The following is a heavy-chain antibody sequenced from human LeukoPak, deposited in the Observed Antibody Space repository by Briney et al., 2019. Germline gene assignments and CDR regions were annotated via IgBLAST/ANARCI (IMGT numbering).Heavy chain of an antibody. D-gene: IGHD3-3*01. Sequence: SETLSLTCAVSGGSISSGGYSWSWIRQPPGKGLEWIGYIYYSGSTYYNPSLKSRVTISVDTSKNQFSLKLSSVTAADTAVYYCARGALPIWNYWGQGTLVTVSS. CDR2: IYYSGST. CDR3: ARGALPIWNY. CDR1: GGSISSGGYS. J-gene: IGHJ4*02. V-gene: IGHV4-30-4*07.